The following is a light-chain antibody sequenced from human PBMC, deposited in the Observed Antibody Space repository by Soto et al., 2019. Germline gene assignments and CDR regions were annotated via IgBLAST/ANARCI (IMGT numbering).Light chain of an antibody. CDR1: NNDIGGYNY. J-gene: IGLJ1*01. CDR2: ELT. V-gene: IGLV2-14*01. CDR3: SSYTSSATYV. Sequence: QSVLTQPASVSGSPGQSMTISCTGTNNDIGGYNYVSWYQQHPGKAPKLVIYELTNRPSGVSNRFSGSKSGNTASLTISGLQAEDEADYYCSSYTSSATYVFGTGTKVTVL.